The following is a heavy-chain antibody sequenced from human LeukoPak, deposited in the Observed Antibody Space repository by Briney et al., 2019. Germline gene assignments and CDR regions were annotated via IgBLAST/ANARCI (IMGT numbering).Heavy chain of an antibody. D-gene: IGHD6-19*01. Sequence: ASVKVSCKASGYTFTGYYMHWVRQTPGQGLEWMGWINPNSGGTNYAQKFQGRVTMTRDTSISTAYMELSRLRSDDTAVYYCARDLGIAVAGTVVVYLRYNFGYWGQGTLVTVSS. CDR1: GYTFTGYY. CDR2: INPNSGGT. CDR3: ARDLGIAVAGTVVVYLRYNFGY. J-gene: IGHJ4*02. V-gene: IGHV1-2*02.